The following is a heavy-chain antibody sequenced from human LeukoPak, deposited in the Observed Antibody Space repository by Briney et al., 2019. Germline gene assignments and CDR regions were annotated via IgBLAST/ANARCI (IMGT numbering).Heavy chain of an antibody. J-gene: IGHJ4*02. Sequence: SETLSLTCAVSGGSISSSNWWSWVRQPPGKGLEWIGEIYHSGSTNYNPSLKSRVTLSVDKSKNQFSLKLSSVTAADTAVYYCASGAYDSSGYEYWGQGTLVTVSS. CDR3: ASGAYDSSGYEY. CDR1: GGSISSSNW. V-gene: IGHV4-4*02. D-gene: IGHD3-22*01. CDR2: IYHSGST.